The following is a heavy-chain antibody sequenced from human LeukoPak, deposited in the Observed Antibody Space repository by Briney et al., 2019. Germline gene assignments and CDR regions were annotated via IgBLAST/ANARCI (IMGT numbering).Heavy chain of an antibody. D-gene: IGHD2-15*01. CDR3: ARVPYCSGGSCYSGSKTLRTEYYFDY. Sequence: GGSLRLSCAASGFTFSSCSMNWVRQAPGKGLEWVSSISSSSSYIYYADSVKGRFTISRDNAKNSLYLQMNSLRAEDTAVYYCARVPYCSGGSCYSGSKTLRTEYYFDYWGQGTLVTVSS. V-gene: IGHV3-21*01. CDR1: GFTFSSCS. CDR2: ISSSSSYI. J-gene: IGHJ4*02.